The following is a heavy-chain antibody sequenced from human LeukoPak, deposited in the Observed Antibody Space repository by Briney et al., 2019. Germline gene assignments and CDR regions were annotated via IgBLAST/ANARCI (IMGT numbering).Heavy chain of an antibody. CDR3: AKDTQVGAIFPSFDY. CDR1: GFTFSSYA. CDR2: ISGSGGST. V-gene: IGHV3-23*01. J-gene: IGHJ4*02. D-gene: IGHD3-3*01. Sequence: PGGSLRLSCAASGFTFSSYAMSWVRQAPGKGLEWVSAISGSGGSTYYADSVKGRFTIARDNSKNTLYLQMNSLRAEDTAVYYCAKDTQVGAIFPSFDYWGQGTLVTVSS.